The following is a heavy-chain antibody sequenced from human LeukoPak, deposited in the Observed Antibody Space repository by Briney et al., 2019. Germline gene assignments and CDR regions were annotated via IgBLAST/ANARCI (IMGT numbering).Heavy chain of an antibody. CDR3: ARERQLERLAFGKEGSAFDY. CDR2: ISSSSSYI. CDR1: GFTFSSYS. J-gene: IGHJ4*02. Sequence: GGSLRLSCAASGFTFSSYSMNWVRQAPGKGLEWVSSISSSSSYIYYADSVKGRFTISRDNAKNSLYLQMHRLRAEDTAVYYCARERQLERLAFGKEGSAFDYWGQGTLVTVSS. V-gene: IGHV3-21*01. D-gene: IGHD1-1*01.